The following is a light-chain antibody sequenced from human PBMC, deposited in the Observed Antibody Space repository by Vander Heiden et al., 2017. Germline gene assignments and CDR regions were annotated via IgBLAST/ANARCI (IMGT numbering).Light chain of an antibody. V-gene: IGLV1-44*01. CDR2: SDN. CDR1: SSNIGSKT. CDR3: AAWDVSLNGVV. Sequence: QSVLTQPPSASGTPGQRVTISCSGSSSNIGSKTVNWYQQLTGTAPKLLIYSDNQRPSGVPDRFSGSKSGTSASLAISGLQSEDEADYYCAAWDVSLNGVVFGGGTRLTVL. J-gene: IGLJ2*01.